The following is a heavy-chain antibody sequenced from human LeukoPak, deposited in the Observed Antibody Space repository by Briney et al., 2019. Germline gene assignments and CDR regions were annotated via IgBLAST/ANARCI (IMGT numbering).Heavy chain of an antibody. CDR2: MSYDGSNK. CDR3: ARDFQWLRAMDV. J-gene: IGHJ6*02. Sequence: GGSLRLSCSASGFTFSDYAMHWVRQAPGKGLEWVAVMSYDGSNKYYADSVKGRFTISRDNSKNTLYVQMSSLRVEDTAVYYCARDFQWLRAMDVWGQGTTVTVSS. V-gene: IGHV3-30-3*01. CDR1: GFTFSDYA. D-gene: IGHD6-19*01.